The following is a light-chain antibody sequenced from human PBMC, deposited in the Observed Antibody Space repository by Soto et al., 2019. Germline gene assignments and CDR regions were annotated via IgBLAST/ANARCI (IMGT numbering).Light chain of an antibody. Sequence: QSALTQPASVSGSPGQSITISCTGTSSDVGSYNYVSWYQQHPGKAPKLMIYEVSNRPSGVSNRFSGSKSGNKASLTISGLQAENEANYYGSSYTSISTRVFGGGTQLTVL. CDR2: EVS. CDR1: SSDVGSYNY. CDR3: SSYTSISTRV. V-gene: IGLV2-14*01. J-gene: IGLJ3*02.